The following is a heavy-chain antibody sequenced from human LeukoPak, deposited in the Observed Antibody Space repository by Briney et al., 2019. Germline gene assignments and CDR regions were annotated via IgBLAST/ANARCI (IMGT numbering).Heavy chain of an antibody. V-gene: IGHV3-64*04. J-gene: IGHJ4*02. CDR2: ISSNGGST. CDR3: AGGRLVATSKAVAIDY. CDR1: GFTFSSYA. D-gene: IGHD5-12*01. Sequence: PGGSLRLSCSASGFTFSSYAMHWVRQAPGKGLEYVSAISSNGGSTYYADSVKGRFTISRDNAKNTLYLQMNNLRADDTAVYYCAGGRLVATSKAVAIDYWGQGTLVTVSS.